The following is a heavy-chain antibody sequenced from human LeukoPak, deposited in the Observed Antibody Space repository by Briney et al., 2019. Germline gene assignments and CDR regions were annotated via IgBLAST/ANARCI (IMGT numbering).Heavy chain of an antibody. D-gene: IGHD3-22*01. CDR2: VSYTGRT. CDR1: GDSLSGHY. Sequence: SETLSLTCTVSGDSLSGHYWSWIRQPPGKRLEWTGYVSYTGRTKYNPSLQSRVTISIDTSKSQFSLKLTSVTSADTAVYSCARLLDNDISGDPDTFDVWGQGTTVIVSS. V-gene: IGHV4-59*11. J-gene: IGHJ3*01. CDR3: ARLLDNDISGDPDTFDV.